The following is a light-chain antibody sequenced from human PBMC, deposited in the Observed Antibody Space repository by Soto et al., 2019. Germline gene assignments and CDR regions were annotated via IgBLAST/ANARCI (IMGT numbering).Light chain of an antibody. CDR2: DAS. J-gene: IGKJ5*01. Sequence: EFVLTQSPGTLSLSPGERATLSCRASQTVRNNYLAWYQQKPGQAPRLLIYDASSRATGIPDRFSGSGSGTEFTLTISSLQPDDFATYYCQQYNSYSITFGQGTRLEIK. CDR1: QTVRNNY. V-gene: IGKV3-20*01. CDR3: QQYNSYSIT.